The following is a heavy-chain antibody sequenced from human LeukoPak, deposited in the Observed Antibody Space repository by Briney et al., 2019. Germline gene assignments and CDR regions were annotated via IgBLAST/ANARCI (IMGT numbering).Heavy chain of an antibody. CDR1: GGSISSGGYS. J-gene: IGHJ4*02. CDR2: IYHSGST. Sequence: SETLSLTCAVSGGSISSGGYSWSWIRQPPGKGLEWFGYIYHSGSTYYNPSLKSRVTISVDRSKNQFSLRLSSVTAADTAVYYCARLSQYCSGGSCYGNYFDYWGQGTLVTVSS. D-gene: IGHD2-15*01. V-gene: IGHV4-30-2*01. CDR3: ARLSQYCSGGSCYGNYFDY.